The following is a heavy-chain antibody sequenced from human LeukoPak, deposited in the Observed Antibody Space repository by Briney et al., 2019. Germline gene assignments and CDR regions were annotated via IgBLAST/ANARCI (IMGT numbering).Heavy chain of an antibody. CDR2: IKSKTDGETT. Sequence: GGSLRLSCADSGFTFTNAWMSWVRQAPGKGLEWIGRIKSKTDGETTNYAEPVRGRFTISRDDSKSAVYLQMNSLKIEDTAVYYCTTDLGTYYHGSQRLIPIDYWGQGTLVTVSS. CDR1: GFTFTNAW. V-gene: IGHV3-15*01. J-gene: IGHJ4*02. CDR3: TTDLGTYYHGSQRLIPIDY. D-gene: IGHD3-10*01.